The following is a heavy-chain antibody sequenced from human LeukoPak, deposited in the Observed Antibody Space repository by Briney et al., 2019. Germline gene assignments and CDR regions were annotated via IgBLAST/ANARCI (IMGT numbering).Heavy chain of an antibody. D-gene: IGHD2-2*01. CDR1: GGSFSDYS. CDR3: TREWDIVVVPAAVHNWFDP. V-gene: IGHV4-34*01. CDR2: INPSGST. Sequence: SETLSLTCGVHGGSFSDYSWSWIRQPPGKGLEWIGEINPSGSTTYNPSLKSRFTISVDTSKNQFSLKLSSVTAADTAVYYCTREWDIVVVPAAVHNWFDPWGQGTLVTVSS. J-gene: IGHJ5*02.